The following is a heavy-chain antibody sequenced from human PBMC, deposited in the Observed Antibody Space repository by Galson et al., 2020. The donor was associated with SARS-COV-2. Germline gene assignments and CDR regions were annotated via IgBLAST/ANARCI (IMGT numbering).Heavy chain of an antibody. CDR2: IDVAGDT. CDR1: GFTLDTYD. D-gene: IGHD3-10*01. Sequence: TGGSLRPSCVASGFTLDTYDMHWVRQAPGKGLEWVSVIDVAGDTYYPDSVKGRFTVSRESAKNSLYLQMNSLRAGDTAVYYCARARPYYYGSGSFSYFDYWGQGTLVTVSS. V-gene: IGHV3-13*01. J-gene: IGHJ4*02. CDR3: ARARPYYYGSGSFSYFDY.